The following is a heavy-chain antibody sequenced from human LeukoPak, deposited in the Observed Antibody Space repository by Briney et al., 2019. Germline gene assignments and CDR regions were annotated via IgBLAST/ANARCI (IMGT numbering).Heavy chain of an antibody. V-gene: IGHV1-46*01. CDR2: INPSGGST. CDR1: GYTFTNYY. J-gene: IGHJ2*01. CDR3: ARANGDIAVVPIAHYWYLDV. D-gene: IGHD2-2*01. Sequence: ASVKVSCKASGYTFTNYYIHWVRQAPGQGLECMGIINPSGGSTSYAQKFQGRVTITADESTTTAYMELSSLTSEDTAVYYCARANGDIAVVPIAHYWYLDVWGRGTLVTVSS.